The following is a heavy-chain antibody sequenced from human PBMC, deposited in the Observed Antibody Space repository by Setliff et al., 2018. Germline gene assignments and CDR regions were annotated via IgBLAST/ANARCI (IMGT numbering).Heavy chain of an antibody. CDR2: INPSGGST. CDR1: GYTFTSYY. Sequence: GASVKVSCKASGYTFTSYYMHWVRQAPGQGLEWMGIINPSGGSTSYAQKFQGRVTMTRDTSTSTVYMELSSLRSEDTAVYYCARDPTTYYDILTGFSSRRYGMDVWGQGTKVTVSS. V-gene: IGHV1-46*01. CDR3: ARDPTTYYDILTGFSSRRYGMDV. J-gene: IGHJ6*02. D-gene: IGHD3-9*01.